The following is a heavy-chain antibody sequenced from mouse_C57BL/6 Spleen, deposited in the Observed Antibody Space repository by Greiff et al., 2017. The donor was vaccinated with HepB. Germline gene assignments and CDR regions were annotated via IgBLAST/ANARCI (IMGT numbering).Heavy chain of an antibody. V-gene: IGHV14-2*01. CDR3: AREDDYDVWFAY. D-gene: IGHD2-4*01. CDR2: IDPEDGET. J-gene: IGHJ3*01. Sequence: EVKLMESGAELVKPGASVKLSCTASGFNIKDYYMHWVKQRTEQGLEWIGRIDPEDGETKYAPKFQGKATITADTSSNTAYLQLSSLTSEDAAVYYCAREDDYDVWFAYWGQGTLVTVSA. CDR1: GFNIKDYY.